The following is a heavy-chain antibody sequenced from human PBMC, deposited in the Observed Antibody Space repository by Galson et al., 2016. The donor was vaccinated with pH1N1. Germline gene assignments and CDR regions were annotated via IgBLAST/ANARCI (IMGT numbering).Heavy chain of an antibody. Sequence: SLRLSCAGSGFTFRSYGMHWVRQAPGKGLEWVAVISYDGGKIVYVDSVKGRFTISRDNSKNTVFLQMDNLRSEDTAVYYCAKDYDYWSRNLGYYSYIMDVWGQGTTVTVSS. CDR3: AKDYDYWSRNLGYYSYIMDV. J-gene: IGHJ6*02. D-gene: IGHD1-26*01. CDR1: GFTFRSYG. CDR2: ISYDGGKI. V-gene: IGHV3-30*18.